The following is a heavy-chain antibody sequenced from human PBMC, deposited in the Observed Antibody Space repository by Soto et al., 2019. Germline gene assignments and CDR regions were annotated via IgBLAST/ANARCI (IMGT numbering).Heavy chain of an antibody. CDR1: GYTFTSYA. CDR2: INAGNGNT. Sequence: QVQLVQSGAEEKKPGASVKVSCKASGYTFTSYAMHWVRQAPGQRLEWMGWINAGNGNTKYSQKFQGRVTITRDTSASTAYMELSSLRSEDTAVYYCARGKVAAAGNFDYWGQGTLVTVSS. J-gene: IGHJ4*02. D-gene: IGHD6-13*01. V-gene: IGHV1-3*05. CDR3: ARGKVAAAGNFDY.